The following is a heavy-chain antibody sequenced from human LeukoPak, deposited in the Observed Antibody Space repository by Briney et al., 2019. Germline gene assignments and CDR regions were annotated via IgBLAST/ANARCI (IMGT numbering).Heavy chain of an antibody. V-gene: IGHV3-30*02. D-gene: IGHD5-12*01. J-gene: IGHJ4*01. CDR1: GFTFSSYG. CDR3: AKVAPTMGSTGHFDY. CDR2: IRYDGSNK. Sequence: PGGSLRLSCAPSGFTFSSYGMHWVRQAPGKGLEWVAFIRYDGSNKYHADSVKGRFTVSRDNSKNTLYLQMNSLRAEDTAVYYCAKVAPTMGSTGHFDYWGQGTLVTVSS.